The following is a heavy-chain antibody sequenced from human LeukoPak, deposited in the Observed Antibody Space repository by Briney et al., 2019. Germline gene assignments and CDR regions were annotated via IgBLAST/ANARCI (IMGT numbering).Heavy chain of an antibody. Sequence: KPSETLSLTCAVYGGSFSGYYWSWIRQPPGKGLEWIGEINHSGSTNYNPSLKSRVTISVDTSKNQFSLKLSSVTAADTAVYYCARGKDTATGTAFDIWGQGTMVTVSS. D-gene: IGHD5-18*01. J-gene: IGHJ3*02. V-gene: IGHV4-34*01. CDR3: ARGKDTATGTAFDI. CDR2: INHSGST. CDR1: GGSFSGYY.